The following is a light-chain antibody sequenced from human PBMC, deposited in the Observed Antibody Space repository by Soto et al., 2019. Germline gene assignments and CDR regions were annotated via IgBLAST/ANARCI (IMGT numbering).Light chain of an antibody. CDR3: QQYGSSPRT. Sequence: PGERATLSCRASQSVSSSYLAWYQQKPGQAPRLLIYGASTRATGFPDRFSGSGSGTDFTLTISRLEPEAFAVYYCQQYGSSPRTFGQGTKVEIK. CDR1: QSVSSSY. V-gene: IGKV3-20*01. CDR2: GAS. J-gene: IGKJ1*01.